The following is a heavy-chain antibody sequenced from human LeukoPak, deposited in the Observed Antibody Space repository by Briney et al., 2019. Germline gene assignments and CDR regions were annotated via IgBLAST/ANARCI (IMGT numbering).Heavy chain of an antibody. CDR3: AKDQYSRSYIGDY. J-gene: IGHJ4*02. CDR2: IQSDGSNK. D-gene: IGHD6-6*01. CDR1: GFTFSSYA. V-gene: IGHV3-30*02. Sequence: GGSLRLSCAASGFTFSSYAMHWVRQAPGKGLEWVAFIQSDGSNKYYADSVKGRFTISRDNSKSTLYLQMDSLRSEDTAVYYCAKDQYSRSYIGDYWGQGTLVTVSS.